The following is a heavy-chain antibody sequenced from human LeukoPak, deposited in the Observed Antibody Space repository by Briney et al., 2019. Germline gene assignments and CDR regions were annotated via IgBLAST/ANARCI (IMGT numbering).Heavy chain of an antibody. Sequence: ASVKVSCKXSGYTFTGYYMHWVRQAPGQGLEWMGWINPNSGGTNYSQKFQGRVTMTRDTSISTAYMELSRLRSDDTAVYYCARDMTMVVTYDYWGQGTLVTVSS. CDR2: INPNSGGT. D-gene: IGHD4-23*01. J-gene: IGHJ4*02. V-gene: IGHV1-2*02. CDR1: GYTFTGYY. CDR3: ARDMTMVVTYDY.